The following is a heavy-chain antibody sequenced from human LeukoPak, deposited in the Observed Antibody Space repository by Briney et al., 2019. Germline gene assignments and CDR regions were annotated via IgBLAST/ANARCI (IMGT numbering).Heavy chain of an antibody. J-gene: IGHJ1*01. Sequence: GGSLRLSCAASGFTFSSYSMNWVRQAPGKGLEWVSSISSSSSYIYYADSVKGRFTISRDNAKNSLYLQMNSLRAEDTAVYYCAKDIAPRVKYFQHWGQGTLVTVSS. CDR1: GFTFSSYS. V-gene: IGHV3-21*01. D-gene: IGHD6-13*01. CDR3: AKDIAPRVKYFQH. CDR2: ISSSSSYI.